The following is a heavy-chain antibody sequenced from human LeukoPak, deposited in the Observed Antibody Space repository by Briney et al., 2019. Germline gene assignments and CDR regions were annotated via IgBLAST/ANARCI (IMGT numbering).Heavy chain of an antibody. V-gene: IGHV3-48*03. CDR1: GFTFSSYE. CDR2: ISSSGSTI. J-gene: IGHJ2*01. CDR3: SRDPYSSAWSSRYFDL. D-gene: IGHD6-13*01. Sequence: GRSLRLSCAASGFTFSSYEMNSVRQAPGKGLGWVSYISSSGSTINHADSVKGRFTISRDNAENSLYLLMNSLRAEDTAVYYCSRDPYSSAWSSRYFDLWGRGTLVTVSS.